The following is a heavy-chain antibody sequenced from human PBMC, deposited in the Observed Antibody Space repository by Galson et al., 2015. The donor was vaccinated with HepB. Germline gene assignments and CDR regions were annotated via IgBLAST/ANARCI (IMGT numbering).Heavy chain of an antibody. V-gene: IGHV1-18*04. CDR3: ARDRDYRFDY. J-gene: IGHJ4*02. CDR1: GYTFTING. D-gene: IGHD4/OR15-4a*01. CDR2: ISAYGGNT. Sequence: SVKVSCKASGYTFTINGISWVRQTPRQGLEWLGWISAYGGNTKYAQKYQGRVTLTTDTSTTTAYMELRSLRSDDTAAYYCARDRDYRFDYWGQGTLVTVSS.